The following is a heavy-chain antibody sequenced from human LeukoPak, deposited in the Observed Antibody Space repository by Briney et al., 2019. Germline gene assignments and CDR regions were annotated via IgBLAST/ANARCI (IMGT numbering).Heavy chain of an antibody. J-gene: IGHJ4*02. CDR3: AKTTTRYGSGSAYFDY. D-gene: IGHD3-10*01. CDR1: GFTFSDYY. Sequence: TGGCLRLSCAASGFTFSDYYMSWIRQAPGKGLEWVSYISSSGSTIYYADSVKGRFTTSRDNAKNSLYLQMNSLRAEDTALYYCAKTTTRYGSGSAYFDYWGQGTLVTVSS. V-gene: IGHV3-11*01. CDR2: ISSSGSTI.